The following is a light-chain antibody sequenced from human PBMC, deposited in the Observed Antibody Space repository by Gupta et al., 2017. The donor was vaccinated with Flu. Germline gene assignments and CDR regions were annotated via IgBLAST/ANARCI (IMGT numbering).Light chain of an antibody. J-gene: IGKJ4*01. CDR1: QSISSNF. V-gene: IGKV3-20*01. CDR3: QQDGSSPLT. Sequence: EIVLTQSAGTLSLSPGERATLSCRASQSISSNFLAWYQQKPGLAPRLLIYGASSRATGIPDRFSGTGSGTDFTLTISRLEPEDFAVYYCQQDGSSPLTFGGGTNVEIK. CDR2: GAS.